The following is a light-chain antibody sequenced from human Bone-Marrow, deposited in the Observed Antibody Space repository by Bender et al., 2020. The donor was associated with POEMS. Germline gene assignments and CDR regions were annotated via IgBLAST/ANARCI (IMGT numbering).Light chain of an antibody. J-gene: IGLJ3*02. V-gene: IGLV2-14*01. CDR2: EVT. CDR1: RSDVGGYDY. CDR3: SSYTSSKTWV. Sequence: QSALTQPASVSGSPGQSITISCTGTRSDVGGYDYVSWHQQHPNKAPKLILYEVTNRPSGVADRFSGSKSANTSSLTISGLHAEDEAHYYCSSYTSSKTWVFGGGTKVTVL.